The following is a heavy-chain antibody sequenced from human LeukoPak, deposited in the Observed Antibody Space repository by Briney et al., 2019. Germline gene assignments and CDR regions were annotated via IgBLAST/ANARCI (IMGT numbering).Heavy chain of an antibody. V-gene: IGHV3-66*01. CDR1: GFTVSSNY. D-gene: IGHD1-26*01. Sequence: GGSLRLSCAASGFTVSSNYMSWVRQAPGKGLEWVSVIYSGGSTYYADSVKGRFTISRDNSKNTLYLQMNSLRAEDTAVYYCARGMYGATRAFDYWGQGTLVTVSS. CDR2: IYSGGST. J-gene: IGHJ4*02. CDR3: ARGMYGATRAFDY.